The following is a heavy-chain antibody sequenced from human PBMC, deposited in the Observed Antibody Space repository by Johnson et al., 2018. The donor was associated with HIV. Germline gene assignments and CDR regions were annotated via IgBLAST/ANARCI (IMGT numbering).Heavy chain of an antibody. J-gene: IGHJ3*02. V-gene: IGHV3-74*02. CDR2: INSDGGST. CDR1: GFTFSSYW. Sequence: VQLVESGGGVVQPGRSLRLSCAASGFTFSSYWMHWVRQAPGKGLVWVSRINSDGGSTTYADSVKGRFTISRDNAKNSLYLQMNSLRAEDTAVYYCARNGLIPAAKGVAFDIWGQGTMVTVSS. CDR3: ARNGLIPAAKGVAFDI. D-gene: IGHD2-2*01.